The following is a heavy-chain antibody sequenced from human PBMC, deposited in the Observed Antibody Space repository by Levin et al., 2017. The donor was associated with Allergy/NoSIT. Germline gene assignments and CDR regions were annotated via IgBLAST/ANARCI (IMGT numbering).Heavy chain of an antibody. CDR3: ARDNIGLPDAFDI. D-gene: IGHD3-10*01. CDR1: GFTFDDYA. V-gene: IGHV3-9*01. Sequence: GGSLRLSCAASGFTFDDYAMHWVRQAPGKGLEWVSGISWNGGSIGYADSVKGRFTISRDNAKNSLYLQMNSLRTEDTALYYCARDNIGLPDAFDIWGQGTMVIVSS. CDR2: ISWNGGSI. J-gene: IGHJ3*02.